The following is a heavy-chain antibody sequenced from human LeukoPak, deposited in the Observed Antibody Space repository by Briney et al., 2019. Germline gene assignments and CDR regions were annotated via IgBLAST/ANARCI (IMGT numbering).Heavy chain of an antibody. J-gene: IGHJ4*02. D-gene: IGHD3-10*01. CDR1: GYTCTSYG. CDR3: ARAPFYGSGSCSN. CDR2: ISAYNGNT. V-gene: IGHV1-18*01. Sequence: GASVKVSCKASGYTCTSYGISWVRQAPGQGLEWMVWISAYNGNTNYAQKLQGRVTMTTDTSTSTAYMELRSLRSDDTAVYHCARAPFYGSGSCSNWGQGTLVTVSS.